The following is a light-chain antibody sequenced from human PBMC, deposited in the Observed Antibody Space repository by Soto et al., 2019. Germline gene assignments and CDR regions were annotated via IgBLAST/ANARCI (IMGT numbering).Light chain of an antibody. CDR2: GAS. CDR3: QQYHSYT. V-gene: IGKV3-15*01. Sequence: EIVMTQSPATLSVSPGERATLSCRASQTVSNNLAWFQQKLGQSPRLLIYGASTRATGVPARFTGSGSGTEFTLTISILQSDDFAVYYCQQYHSYTFGRGTKLEIK. CDR1: QTVSNN. J-gene: IGKJ2*01.